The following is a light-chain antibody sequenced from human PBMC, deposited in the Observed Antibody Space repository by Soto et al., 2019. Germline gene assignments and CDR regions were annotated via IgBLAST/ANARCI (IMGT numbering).Light chain of an antibody. CDR2: GAS. Sequence: EIVLTQSPGTLSLSPGERATLSCRASQSVGSSYLAWYQQKPGQAPRLLIYGASNRATGIPDRFSGSASGTDFTLTISRLEPEDFAVYYCHQYGTSQYTFGQGTQLEIK. CDR1: QSVGSSY. V-gene: IGKV3-20*01. CDR3: HQYGTSQYT. J-gene: IGKJ2*01.